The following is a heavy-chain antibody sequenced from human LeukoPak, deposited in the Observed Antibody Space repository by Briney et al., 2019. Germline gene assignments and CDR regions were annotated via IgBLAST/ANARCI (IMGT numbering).Heavy chain of an antibody. Sequence: KPSETLSLTCTVSGGSISSYYWSWIRQPPGKGLEWVGYIYYSGSNNYNPSLKSRVTISVDTSKDQLSLKLSSVTAAETAVYYCARGATGYGGQGTLVTVSS. V-gene: IGHV4-59*01. CDR3: ARGATGY. CDR2: IYYSGSN. J-gene: IGHJ4*02. CDR1: GGSISSYY.